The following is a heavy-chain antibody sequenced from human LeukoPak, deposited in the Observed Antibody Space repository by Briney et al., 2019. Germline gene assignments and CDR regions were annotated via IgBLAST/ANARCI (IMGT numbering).Heavy chain of an antibody. D-gene: IGHD2-2*01. CDR1: GCRFTRYW. V-gene: IGHV5-10-1*01. CDR3: ARSTAPSVVVPAAPLDY. J-gene: IGHJ4*02. CDR2: IYPSDSYT. Sequence: GGSLETSLKGSGCRFTRYWNRWGRRGPGKGGGGGGRIYPSDSYTNYSPSFQGHVTISADKSISTAYLQWSSLKASDTAMYYCARSTAPSVVVPAAPLDYWGQGTLVTVST.